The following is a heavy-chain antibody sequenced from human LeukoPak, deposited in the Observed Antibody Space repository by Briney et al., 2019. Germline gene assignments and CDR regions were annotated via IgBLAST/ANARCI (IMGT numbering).Heavy chain of an antibody. D-gene: IGHD3-22*01. V-gene: IGHV3-23*01. CDR1: GFTFSSYA. CDR3: ASHHYYDSSGLDDYFDY. CDR2: ISGSGGST. J-gene: IGHJ4*02. Sequence: GSLRLSCAASGFTFSSYAMGWVRQAPGKGLGWVSPISGSGGSTYYADSVKGRFTISRDNSKNTLYLQMDSLRAEDTAVYYCASHHYYDSSGLDDYFDYWGQGTLVTVSS.